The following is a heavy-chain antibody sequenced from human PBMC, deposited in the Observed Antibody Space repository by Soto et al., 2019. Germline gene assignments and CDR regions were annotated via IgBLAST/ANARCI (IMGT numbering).Heavy chain of an antibody. Sequence: QVQLQESGPGLVKPSQTLSLTCTVSGGSISSGGYYWSWIRQHLGKGLEWIGYIYYSGSTYYNPTLKRRVTIAVDTSKNQFSLKLSSVTAAETAVYYCARAPMWYSYGGLGFDYWGQGTLVTVSS. CDR2: IYYSGST. CDR3: ARAPMWYSYGGLGFDY. V-gene: IGHV4-31*03. CDR1: GGSISSGGYY. D-gene: IGHD5-18*01. J-gene: IGHJ4*02.